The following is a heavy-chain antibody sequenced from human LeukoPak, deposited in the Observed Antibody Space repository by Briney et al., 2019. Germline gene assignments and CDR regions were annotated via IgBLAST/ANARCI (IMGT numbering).Heavy chain of an antibody. Sequence: SETLSLTCTVSGGSISNKYWSWIRQPPGKGLEWIGYIHYSGNTNYNPSLKSRVTILVDTSKNQVSLKLSSVTAADTAVYFCARDWGVGGRPGYMDVWGKGTTVTVSS. CDR2: IHYSGNT. J-gene: IGHJ6*03. CDR1: GGSISNKY. V-gene: IGHV4-59*01. D-gene: IGHD6-6*01. CDR3: ARDWGVGGRPGYMDV.